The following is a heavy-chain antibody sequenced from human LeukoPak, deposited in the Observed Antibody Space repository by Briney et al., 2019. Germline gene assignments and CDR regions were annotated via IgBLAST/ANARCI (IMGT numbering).Heavy chain of an antibody. Sequence: GGSLRLSCAASGFTFTTYVMNWVRQPPGRGLEWISYIGTRDTAMYYADSVKGRFTISGDNAKSSLYLQMNSLRDEDTAIYYCARGRGSSWGQGTLVTVSS. J-gene: IGHJ5*02. CDR1: GFTFTTYV. V-gene: IGHV3-48*02. CDR2: IGTRDTAM. CDR3: ARGRGSS. D-gene: IGHD2-21*01.